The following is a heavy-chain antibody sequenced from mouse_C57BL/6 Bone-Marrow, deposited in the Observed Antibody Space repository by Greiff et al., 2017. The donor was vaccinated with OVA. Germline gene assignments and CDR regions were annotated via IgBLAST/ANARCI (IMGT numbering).Heavy chain of an antibody. Sequence: EVKLVESGAELVKPGASVKLSCTASGFNIKDYYMPWVKQRTEQGLEWIGRIDPEDGETKYAPKFQGKATITADTSSNTAYLQLSSLTSEDTAVYYCARSGVHYFDYWGQGTTLTVSS. V-gene: IGHV14-2*01. D-gene: IGHD4-1*01. CDR2: IDPEDGET. CDR1: GFNIKDYY. J-gene: IGHJ2*01. CDR3: ARSGVHYFDY.